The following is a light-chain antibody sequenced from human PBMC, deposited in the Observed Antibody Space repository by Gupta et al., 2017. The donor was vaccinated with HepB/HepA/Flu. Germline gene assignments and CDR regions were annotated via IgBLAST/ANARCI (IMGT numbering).Light chain of an antibody. CDR2: TDN. V-gene: IGLV1-44*01. CDR1: NSNIGSKT. J-gene: IGLJ2*01. CDR3: ATWDDSLNGRV. Sequence: QSVLPQPPSVSGTPGQRVTISCSGSNSNIGSKTVIWYRQLPGTAPKFLINTDNQRPSGVPDRFSASKSGTSASLAISGLQSEDEADYYCATWDDSLNGRVFGGGTKLTVL.